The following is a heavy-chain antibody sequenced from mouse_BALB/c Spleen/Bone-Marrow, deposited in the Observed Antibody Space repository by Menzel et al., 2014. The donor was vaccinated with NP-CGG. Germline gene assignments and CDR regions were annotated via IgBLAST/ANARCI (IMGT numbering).Heavy chain of an antibody. J-gene: IGHJ4*01. CDR3: ARELVRGMDY. CDR1: GYSFTNYW. D-gene: IGHD1-1*01. Sequence: QVHLHQSGAELVRPGTSVKVSCKASGYSFTNYWIEWIKQRPGQGLERIGVINPGSGGINYNEKFKGKATLTADKSSSTAYMQLSSLTSDDSAVYFCARELVRGMDYWGQGTSVTVTS. CDR2: INPGSGGI. V-gene: IGHV1-54*01.